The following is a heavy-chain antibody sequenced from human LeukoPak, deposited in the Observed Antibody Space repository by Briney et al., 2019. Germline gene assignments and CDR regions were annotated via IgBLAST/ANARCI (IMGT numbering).Heavy chain of an antibody. CDR3: TTADVYYYDSSGYYYGHY. CDR1: GFTFGNAW. V-gene: IGHV3-15*01. J-gene: IGHJ4*02. CDR2: IKSKTDGGTT. Sequence: GGSLRLSCAASGFTFGNAWMSWVRQAPGKGLEWVGRIKSKTDGGTTDYAAPVKGRFTISRDDSKNTLYLQMNSLKTEDTAVYYCTTADVYYYDSSGYYYGHYWGQGTLVTVSS. D-gene: IGHD3-22*01.